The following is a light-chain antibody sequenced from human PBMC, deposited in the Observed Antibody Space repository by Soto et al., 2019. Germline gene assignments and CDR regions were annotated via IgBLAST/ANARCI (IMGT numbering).Light chain of an antibody. CDR1: SSDVGSYNL. Sequence: QSALTQPASVSGSPGQSITISCTGTSSDVGSYNLVSWYQQHPGKAPKLMIYEGSKRPSGVSHRFSGSKSGNTASLTISGLQADDEADYYCCSYAGSSTYVFGTGTELTVL. J-gene: IGLJ1*01. CDR3: CSYAGSSTYV. CDR2: EGS. V-gene: IGLV2-23*01.